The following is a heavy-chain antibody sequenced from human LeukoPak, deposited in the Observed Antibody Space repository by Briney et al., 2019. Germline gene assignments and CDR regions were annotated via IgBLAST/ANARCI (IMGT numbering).Heavy chain of an antibody. CDR3: ARRVITPFDY. CDR2: INHSGST. V-gene: IGHV4-34*01. J-gene: IGHJ4*02. D-gene: IGHD3-22*01. Sequence: PETLSLTCAVYGGSFSGYYWSWIRQPPGKGLEWIGEINHSGSTNYNPSLKSRVTISVDTSKNQFSLKLSSVTAADTAVYYCARRVITPFDYWGQGTLVTVSS. CDR1: GGSFSGYY.